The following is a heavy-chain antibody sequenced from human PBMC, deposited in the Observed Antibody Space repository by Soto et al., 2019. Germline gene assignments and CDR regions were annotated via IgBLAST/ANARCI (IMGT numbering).Heavy chain of an antibody. V-gene: IGHV3-48*01. D-gene: IGHD2-15*01. J-gene: IGHJ3*02. CDR2: ISSSSSTI. CDR3: ASRYCSGGSCYSTAFDI. CDR1: GFTFSSYS. Sequence: GGSLRLSCAASGFTFSSYSMNWVRQAPGKGLEWVSYISSSSSTIYYADSVKGRFTISRDNAKNSLYLQMNSLRAEDTAVYYCASRYCSGGSCYSTAFDIWGQGTMVTVSS.